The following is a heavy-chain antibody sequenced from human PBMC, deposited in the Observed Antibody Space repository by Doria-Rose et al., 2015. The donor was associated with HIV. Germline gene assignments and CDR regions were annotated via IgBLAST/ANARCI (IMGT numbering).Heavy chain of an antibody. CDR2: IYYSGTT. Sequence: QVQLQESGPGLVKPSETLSLTCTVSGGSVASGTPYWDWIRQTPGKGLEWIGTIYYSGTTYYNLFLKGRVTISLHTSKNQYSLKLISVTAADTGVCYCAKQAVNWFDPWGQGTLVTVSS. CDR1: GGSVASGTPY. CDR3: AKQAVNWFDP. D-gene: IGHD6-25*01. J-gene: IGHJ5*02. V-gene: IGHV4-39*01.